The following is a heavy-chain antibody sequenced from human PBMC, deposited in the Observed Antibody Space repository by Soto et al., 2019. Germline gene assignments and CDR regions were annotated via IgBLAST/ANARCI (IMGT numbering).Heavy chain of an antibody. CDR1: GGSFSGYY. Sequence: SETLSLTCAVYGGSFSGYYWTWIRQPPGKGLEWIGEVNHTGRSSYNPSLKSRVTISVDTSKDQFSLKLTSVTAADAALYYCARGLGTFDPWGQGTLVTVSS. V-gene: IGHV4-34*01. CDR2: VNHTGRS. CDR3: ARGLGTFDP. D-gene: IGHD3-10*01. J-gene: IGHJ5*02.